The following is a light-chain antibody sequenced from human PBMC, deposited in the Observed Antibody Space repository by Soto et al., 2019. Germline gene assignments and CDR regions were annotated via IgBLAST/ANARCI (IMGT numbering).Light chain of an antibody. J-gene: IGLJ1*01. CDR2: GVS. Sequence: QSVLTQPASVSGSPGQSITISCTGTSSDVGSYNYVSWYQQHPGKAPKLMIYGVSDRPSGISSRFSGFKSGNTASLTISGLQTEDEADYYCSSYTDSSTLFGTGTKLTVL. CDR3: SSYTDSSTL. V-gene: IGLV2-14*01. CDR1: SSDVGSYNY.